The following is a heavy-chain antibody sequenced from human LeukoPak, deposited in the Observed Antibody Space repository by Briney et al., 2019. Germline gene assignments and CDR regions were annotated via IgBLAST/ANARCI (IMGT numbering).Heavy chain of an antibody. CDR2: FTSMSRTI. CDR1: GLTFSNAW. J-gene: IGHJ4*02. V-gene: IGHV3-21*01. Sequence: PGGSLRLSCAASGLTFSNAWMSWVRQAPGKGLEWVSSFTSMSRTIYYADSVKGRFTISRDDAKKSLYLQMNSLRVEDTAIYYCARQSSGIAATDKIDYWGQGTLVTVSS. CDR3: ARQSSGIAATDKIDY. D-gene: IGHD6-13*01.